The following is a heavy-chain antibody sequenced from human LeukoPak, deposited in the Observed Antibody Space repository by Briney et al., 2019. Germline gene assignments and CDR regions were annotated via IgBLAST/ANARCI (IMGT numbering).Heavy chain of an antibody. V-gene: IGHV1-2*02. CDR2: INPNSGGT. D-gene: IGHD3-22*01. CDR1: GYTFTGYY. CDR3: AREAMINLYYYYYYMDV. J-gene: IGHJ6*03. Sequence: ASVKVSCKASGYTFTGYYMHWVRQAPGQGLEWMGWINPNSGGTNYAQKFQGRVTMTRDTSISTAYMELSRLRSNDTAVYYCAREAMINLYYYYYYMDVWGKGTTVTVSS.